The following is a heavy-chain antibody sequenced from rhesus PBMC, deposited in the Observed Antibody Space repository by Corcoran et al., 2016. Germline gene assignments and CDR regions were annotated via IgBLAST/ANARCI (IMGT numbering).Heavy chain of an antibody. V-gene: IGHV4-160*01. CDR2: IYGRGGST. CDR3: ARTSYRHAFDF. J-gene: IGHJ3*01. D-gene: IGHD5-12*01. Sequence: QVQLQESGPGLVKPSETLSLTCAVSGGSISSNYWSWIRQAPGKGLGWIGRIYGRGGSTDYNPSLKRRVTISTDTSKNQFSLKLSSVTAADTAVYYCARTSYRHAFDFWGQGLRVTVSS. CDR1: GGSISSNY.